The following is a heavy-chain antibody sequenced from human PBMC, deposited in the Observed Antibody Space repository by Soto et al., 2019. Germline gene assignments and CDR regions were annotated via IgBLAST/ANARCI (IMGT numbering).Heavy chain of an antibody. Sequence: QVQLRESGPGLVKPSETLSLTCTVSGGSISSYYWSWIRQPPGKGLEWIGYIYYSGSTNYNPSLKSRVTISVDTSKNQFSLKLSSVTAADTAVYYCARETGWYPDYWGQGTLVTVSS. J-gene: IGHJ4*02. CDR1: GGSISSYY. CDR2: IYYSGST. D-gene: IGHD2-15*01. V-gene: IGHV4-59*01. CDR3: ARETGWYPDY.